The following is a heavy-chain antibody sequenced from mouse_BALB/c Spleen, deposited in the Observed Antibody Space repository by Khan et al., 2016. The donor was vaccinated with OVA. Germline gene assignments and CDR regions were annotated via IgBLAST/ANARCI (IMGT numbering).Heavy chain of an antibody. D-gene: IGHD1-1*01. CDR1: GYSFTDYN. CDR3: ARTDYYGSSYYFDY. V-gene: IGHV1S135*01. J-gene: IGHJ2*01. Sequence: VQLQQSGPELVKPGASVKVSCKASGYSFTDYNMFWVKQSHGKSLEWIGYIDPYNGGTSYNQKFKGKATLTVDKSSSTAFMHLSSLTSEDSAVFFCARTDYYGSSYYFDYWGQGTTLTVSS. CDR2: IDPYNGGT.